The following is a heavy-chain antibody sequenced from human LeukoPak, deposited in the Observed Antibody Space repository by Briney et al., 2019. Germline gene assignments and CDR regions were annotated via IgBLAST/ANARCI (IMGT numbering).Heavy chain of an antibody. Sequence: GGSLRLSCGASGFTFSDCNMNWVRHAPGKGLEWVSFINSRSDTIYYADSVRGRFTISRDNSKNTLYLQMNSLRAEDTAVYYCARVVPAAIAFDYWGQGTLVTVSS. J-gene: IGHJ4*02. CDR3: ARVVPAAIAFDY. V-gene: IGHV3-48*01. D-gene: IGHD2-2*01. CDR2: INSRSDTI. CDR1: GFTFSDCN.